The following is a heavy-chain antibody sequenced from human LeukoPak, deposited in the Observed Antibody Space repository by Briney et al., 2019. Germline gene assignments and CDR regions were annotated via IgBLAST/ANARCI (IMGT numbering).Heavy chain of an antibody. CDR2: IYTSGST. D-gene: IGHD5-18*01. V-gene: IGHV4-4*07. J-gene: IGHJ3*02. CDR3: ARHVYTYGPDDAFDI. CDR1: GDSISSYY. Sequence: SETLSLTCTVSGDSISSYYWSWIRQPAGKGLEWIGRIYTSGSTNYNPSLKSRVTMSVDTSKNQFSLKLSSVTAADTAVYYCARHVYTYGPDDAFDIWGQGTMVTVSS.